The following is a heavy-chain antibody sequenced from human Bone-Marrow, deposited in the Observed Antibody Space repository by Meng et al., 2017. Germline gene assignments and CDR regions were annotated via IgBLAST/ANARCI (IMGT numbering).Heavy chain of an antibody. J-gene: IGHJ4*02. V-gene: IGHV4-4*02. CDR2: IYHSVST. CDR3: ARDVNCSGGSCYYFDY. Sequence: SETLSLTCAVSGGSISSSNWWSWVRQPPGKGLEWIGEIYHSVSTNSNPSLKSRVTISVDKSKNQFSLNLSSVTAADTAVYYCARDVNCSGGSCYYFDYWGQGTLVTVSS. CDR1: GGSISSSNW. D-gene: IGHD2-15*01.